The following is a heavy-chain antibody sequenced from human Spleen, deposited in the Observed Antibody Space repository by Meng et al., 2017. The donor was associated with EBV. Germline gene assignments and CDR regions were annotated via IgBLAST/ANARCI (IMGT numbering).Heavy chain of an antibody. CDR1: GFSLRTSGGG. Sequence: QITLKEYGPTLVKPTQTLTLTCSFSGFSLRTSGGGVGWIRQPPGKALEWLAFINWDEDKRYSPSLKSRLTITKDTSENQVVLTMTNMDPVDTATYYCAHATEFGKLFDKWGQGTLVTVSS. D-gene: IGHD3-10*01. V-gene: IGHV2-5*02. CDR2: INWDEDK. CDR3: AHATEFGKLFDK. J-gene: IGHJ4*02.